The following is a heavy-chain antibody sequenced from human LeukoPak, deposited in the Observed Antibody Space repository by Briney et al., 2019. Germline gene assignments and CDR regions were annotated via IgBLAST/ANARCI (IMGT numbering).Heavy chain of an antibody. CDR3: ARVPVYCSSTSCRFDY. V-gene: IGHV1-8*03. J-gene: IGHJ4*02. D-gene: IGHD2-2*01. CDR1: GYTFTSYD. CDR2: MNPNSGNT. Sequence: ASVKVSCKASGYTFTSYDINWVRQATGQGLEWMGWMNPNSGNTGHAQKFQGRVTITRNTSISTAYMELSSLRSEDTAVYYCARVPVYCSSTSCRFDYWGQGTLVTVSS.